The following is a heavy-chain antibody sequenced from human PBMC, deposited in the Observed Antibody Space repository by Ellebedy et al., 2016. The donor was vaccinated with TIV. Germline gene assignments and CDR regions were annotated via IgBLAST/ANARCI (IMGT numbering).Heavy chain of an antibody. CDR3: ARLPRSEVGVPGRFDY. V-gene: IGHV4-59*01. CDR1: AGSISSYY. J-gene: IGHJ4*02. Sequence: MPGGSLRLSCTVSAGSISSYYWGWIRQPPGKGLEWIGYMYSSGSSSYNPSLESRVTISVDTSNNQFSLKMSSVSAADTAVYYCARLPRSEVGVPGRFDYWGQGILVTVSS. D-gene: IGHD1-26*01. CDR2: MYSSGSS.